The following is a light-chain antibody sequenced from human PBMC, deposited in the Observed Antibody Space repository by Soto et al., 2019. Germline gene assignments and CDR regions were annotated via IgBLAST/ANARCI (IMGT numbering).Light chain of an antibody. J-gene: IGLJ1*01. Sequence: QSFLTQPPSASGTPGQRVTISCSGSSSNIGSNTVNWYQQLPGTAPKLLIYSNNQRPSGVPDRFSGSKSGTSASLAISGLQSEDEADYYCAAWDDSLNGLYVFGTGTKVT. CDR1: SSNIGSNT. V-gene: IGLV1-44*01. CDR3: AAWDDSLNGLYV. CDR2: SNN.